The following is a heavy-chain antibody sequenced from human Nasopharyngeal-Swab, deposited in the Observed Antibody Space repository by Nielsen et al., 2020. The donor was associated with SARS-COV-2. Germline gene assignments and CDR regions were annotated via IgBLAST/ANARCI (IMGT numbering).Heavy chain of an antibody. J-gene: IGHJ5*02. CDR2: ISPNNGGT. Sequence: ASVKVSCKASGYAFTTFGISWVRQAPGQGLEWMGWISPNNGGTKYAQRFQGRVTMTTDTSTTTAYMEFWGLRSDDTAMFYCARDWFHSGCHYDDSFDPWGQGTLVIVSS. V-gene: IGHV1-18*04. CDR1: GYAFTTFG. D-gene: IGHD3-22*01. CDR3: ARDWFHSGCHYDDSFDP.